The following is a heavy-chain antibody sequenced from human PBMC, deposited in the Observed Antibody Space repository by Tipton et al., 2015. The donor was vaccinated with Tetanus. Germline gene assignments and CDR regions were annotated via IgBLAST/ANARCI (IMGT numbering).Heavy chain of an antibody. CDR3: VRDQARGARGWNYFDF. V-gene: IGHV4-31*03. CDR2: IYSSGST. Sequence: TLSLTCSVSGVSISGGRYYWSWIRQRPGKGLEWIGDIYSSGSTYTDPSLKGRVTISVDTSKNQFSLRVNSVTAADTAVYYCVRDQARGARGWNYFDFWGLGTLVTVSS. D-gene: IGHD1-26*01. CDR1: GVSISGGRYY. J-gene: IGHJ4*02.